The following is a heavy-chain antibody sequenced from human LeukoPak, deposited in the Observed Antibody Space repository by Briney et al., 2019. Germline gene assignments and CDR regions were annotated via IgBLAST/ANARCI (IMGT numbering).Heavy chain of an antibody. J-gene: IGHJ6*03. CDR2: INGGGGST. Sequence: GGSLRLSCAASGFTFSSYAMSWVRQAPGKGLDWVSSINGGGGSTYYADSVKGRFTISRDNSKNTLYLQMNSLRVEDTALYYCAKDPRITKNYYYYYYMDVWGKGTTVTVSS. V-gene: IGHV3-23*01. CDR1: GFTFSSYA. D-gene: IGHD3-3*01. CDR3: AKDPRITKNYYYYYYMDV.